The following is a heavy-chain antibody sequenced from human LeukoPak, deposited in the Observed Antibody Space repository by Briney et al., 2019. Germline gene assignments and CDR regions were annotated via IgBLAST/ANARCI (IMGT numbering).Heavy chain of an antibody. CDR3: ARQYYYDSSGYYY. Sequence: PSETLSLTCTVSGGSISSSSYYWGWIRQPPGTGLEWIGSIYYSGSTYYNPSLKSRLTISVDTSKNQCSLKLSSVTAADTAVYYCARQYYYDSSGYYYWGQGTLVTVSS. CDR1: GGSISSSSYY. D-gene: IGHD3-22*01. J-gene: IGHJ4*02. V-gene: IGHV4-39*01. CDR2: IYYSGST.